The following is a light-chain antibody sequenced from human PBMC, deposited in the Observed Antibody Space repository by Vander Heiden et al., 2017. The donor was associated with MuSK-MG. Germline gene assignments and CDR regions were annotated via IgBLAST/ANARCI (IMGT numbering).Light chain of an antibody. CDR1: SSAVGRYNL. CDR3: YYYERTSNFIHGV. V-gene: IGLV2-23*03. CDR2: VGS. J-gene: IGLJ2*01. Sequence: QSALPQPASVSGSPGQSITISCTGTSSAVGRYNLVSWYQHHPGKAPNLMCFVGSKRPSGVSNRFSGSKSGNTASLTISALQAEEEDDDYCYYYERTSNFIHGVFGGGTKLTVL.